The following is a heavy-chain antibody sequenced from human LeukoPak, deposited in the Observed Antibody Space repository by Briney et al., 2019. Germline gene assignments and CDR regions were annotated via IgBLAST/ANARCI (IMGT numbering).Heavy chain of an antibody. J-gene: IGHJ4*02. Sequence: GESLKLSCKGSGYSFTSYWIGWVRQMPGKGLEWMGIIYPGDSDTRYSPSFQGQVTISADKSISTAYLQWSSLKASGTAMYYCARHGLSDDYVWGSYRSQPDYWGQGTLVTVSS. CDR2: IYPGDSDT. CDR1: GYSFTSYW. V-gene: IGHV5-51*01. D-gene: IGHD3-16*02. CDR3: ARHGLSDDYVWGSYRSQPDY.